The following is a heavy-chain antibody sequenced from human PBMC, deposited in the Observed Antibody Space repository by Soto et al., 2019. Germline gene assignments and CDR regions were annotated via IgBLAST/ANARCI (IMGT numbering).Heavy chain of an antibody. V-gene: IGHV1-18*04. CDR2: ISPYNGTT. Sequence: ASVKVSCKASGYTFTTCGISWVQQAPGQGLEWMGWISPYNGTTKYAEKFQGEMTMTTDTATSTAYMDLRSLRSDDTAVYYCARDGERDTGLNFYYYLHGMDAWGQGTRVTVSS. CDR3: ARDGERDTGLNFYYYLHGMDA. CDR1: GYTFTTCG. J-gene: IGHJ6*02. D-gene: IGHD1-1*01.